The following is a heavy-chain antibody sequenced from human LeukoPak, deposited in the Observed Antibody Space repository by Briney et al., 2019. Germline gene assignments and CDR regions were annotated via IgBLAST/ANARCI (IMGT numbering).Heavy chain of an antibody. Sequence: PGGSLRLSCAASGFTFSSYWMSWVRQAPGKGLEWVANIKQDGSEKYYVDSVKGRFTISRDNAKNSLYLQMNSLRAEDTAVYYCARERDPYYYYYYYMDVWGKGTTVTISS. CDR2: IKQDGSEK. V-gene: IGHV3-7*01. CDR1: GFTFSSYW. CDR3: ARERDPYYYYYYYMDV. J-gene: IGHJ6*03.